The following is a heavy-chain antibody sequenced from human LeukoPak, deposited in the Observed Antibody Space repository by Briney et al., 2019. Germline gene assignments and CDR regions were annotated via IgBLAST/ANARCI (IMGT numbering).Heavy chain of an antibody. CDR3: ARVVRNRLNYYDSSGYYWGGFDY. CDR1: GYTFTGYY. CDR2: INPNSGGT. J-gene: IGHJ4*02. V-gene: IGHV1-2*02. Sequence: GASVKVSCKASGYTFTGYYMHWVRQAPGQGLEWMGWINPNSGGTNYAQKFQGRVTMTRDTSISTAYMELSRLRSDDTAVYYCARVVRNRLNYYDSSGYYWGGFDYWGQGTLVTVSS. D-gene: IGHD3-22*01.